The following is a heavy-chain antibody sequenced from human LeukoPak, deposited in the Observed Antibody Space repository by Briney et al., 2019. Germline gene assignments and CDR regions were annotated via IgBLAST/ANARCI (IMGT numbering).Heavy chain of an antibody. V-gene: IGHV3-21*01. CDR3: ARDAVVVPAAKRWIATGAFDI. D-gene: IGHD2-2*01. J-gene: IGHJ3*02. CDR2: ISSSSSYI. CDR1: GFTFSSYS. Sequence: NPGGSLRLSCAASGFTFSSYSMNWVRQAPGKGLEWVSSISSSSSYIYYADSVKGRFTISRDNAKNSLYLQMNSLRAEDTAVYYCARDAVVVPAAKRWIATGAFDIWGQGAMVTVSS.